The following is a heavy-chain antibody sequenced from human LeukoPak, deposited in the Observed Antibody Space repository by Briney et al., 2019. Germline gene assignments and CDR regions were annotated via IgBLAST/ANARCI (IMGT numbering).Heavy chain of an antibody. CDR3: ARDRRNGDYVFDY. CDR2: IIPIFGTA. J-gene: IGHJ4*02. Sequence: SVKVSCKASGGTFSSYAISWVRQAPGQGLEWMGGIIPIFGTANYAQKFQGRVAITADESTSTAYMELSSLRSEDTAVYYCARDRRNGDYVFDYWGQGTLVTVSS. V-gene: IGHV1-69*13. D-gene: IGHD4-17*01. CDR1: GGTFSSYA.